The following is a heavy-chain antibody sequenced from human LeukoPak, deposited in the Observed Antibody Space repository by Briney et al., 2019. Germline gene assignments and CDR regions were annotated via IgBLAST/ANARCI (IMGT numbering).Heavy chain of an antibody. CDR3: APLNWYSPGGY. V-gene: IGHV3-23*01. D-gene: IGHD2-21*01. J-gene: IGHJ4*02. CDR1: GFSFASYS. Sequence: GGSLRLSCAASGFSFASYSMSWVRRAPGKGLQWVSAISDSGGNVDYADSVRGRFTIFRDNSKNTLYLQMNSLRVDDTAVYYCAPLNWYSPGGYWGQGTLVTVSS. CDR2: ISDSGGNV.